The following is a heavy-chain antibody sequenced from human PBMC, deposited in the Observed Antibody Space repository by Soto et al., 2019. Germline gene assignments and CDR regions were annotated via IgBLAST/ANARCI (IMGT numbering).Heavy chain of an antibody. Sequence: PSETLSLTCAVYGGSFSGYYWSWIRQPPGKGLEWIGEINHSGSTNYNPSLKSRVTISVDTSKNQFSLKLSSVTAADTAVYYCARTLGRCTNGVCSPYYYYYGMDVWGQGTTVTVSS. V-gene: IGHV4-34*01. J-gene: IGHJ6*02. D-gene: IGHD2-8*01. CDR2: INHSGST. CDR1: GGSFSGYY. CDR3: ARTLGRCTNGVCSPYYYYYGMDV.